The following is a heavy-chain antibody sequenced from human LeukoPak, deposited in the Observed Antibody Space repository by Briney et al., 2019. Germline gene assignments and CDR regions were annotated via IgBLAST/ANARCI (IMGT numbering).Heavy chain of an antibody. D-gene: IGHD6-13*01. Sequence: ASVKVSCKASGYTFTSYDINWVRQATGQGLEWMGWMNPNSGNTGYAQKFQDRVTMTRNTSISTAYMELGSLRSEDTAVYYCARNGIAAAGTGLAYYYYYMDVWGKGTTVTISS. V-gene: IGHV1-8*01. CDR1: GYTFTSYD. J-gene: IGHJ6*03. CDR2: MNPNSGNT. CDR3: ARNGIAAAGTGLAYYYYYMDV.